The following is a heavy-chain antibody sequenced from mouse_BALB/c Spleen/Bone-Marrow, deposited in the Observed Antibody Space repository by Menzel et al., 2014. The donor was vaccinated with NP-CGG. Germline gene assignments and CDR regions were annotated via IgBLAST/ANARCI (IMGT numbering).Heavy chain of an antibody. CDR1: GYTFTEYI. CDR3: ARHEKANYGNYAMDY. D-gene: IGHD1-1*01. CDR2: FYPGSGSI. V-gene: IGHV1-62-2*01. Sequence: QVQLKESGAELVKPGASVKLSCKASGYTFTEYIIHWVKQRSGQGLEWIGWFYPGSGSIKYNEKFKDKATLTADKSSSTVYMELSRLACEDSAVYFCARHEKANYGNYAMDYWGQGTSVTVSS. J-gene: IGHJ4*01.